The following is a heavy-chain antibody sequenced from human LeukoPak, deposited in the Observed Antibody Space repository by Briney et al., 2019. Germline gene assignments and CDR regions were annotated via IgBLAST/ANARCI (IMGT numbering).Heavy chain of an antibody. V-gene: IGHV1-46*01. J-gene: IGHJ4*02. CDR2: INPSGGST. Sequence: ASVKVSCKASGYTFTSYYMHWVRQAPGQGLEWMGIINPSGGSTSYAQKFQGRVTMTRDTSTSTVYMELSSLRSDDTAVYYCARDDYNRFAIFGVVRRFDYWGQGTLVTVSS. CDR1: GYTFTSYY. D-gene: IGHD3-3*01. CDR3: ARDDYNRFAIFGVVRRFDY.